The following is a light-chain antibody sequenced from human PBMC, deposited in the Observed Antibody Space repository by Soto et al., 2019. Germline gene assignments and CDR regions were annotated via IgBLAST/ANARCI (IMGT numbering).Light chain of an antibody. V-gene: IGKV3-11*01. CDR2: DAS. Sequence: VVSTPSHATVSLSPGVRATLSCRASQSVYTYLSWYQHKPVQAPRLLIFDASKRATGIPARFSGSGSGTDFTLTISSLEPEDVAIYYCQQRSNWPPVTFGQRTNVNIK. CDR3: QQRSNWPPVT. J-gene: IGKJ1*01. CDR1: QSVYTY.